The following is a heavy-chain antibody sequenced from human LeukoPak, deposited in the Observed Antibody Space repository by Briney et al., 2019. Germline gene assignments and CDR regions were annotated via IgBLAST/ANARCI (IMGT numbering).Heavy chain of an antibody. D-gene: IGHD3-16*02. J-gene: IGHJ6*03. V-gene: IGHV1-18*01. CDR2: ISAYNGNT. CDR3: ARAGKRTSLRHASTYDKYYYYYYYMDV. Sequence: ASVKVSCKASGYTFTSYGISWVRQAPGQGLEWMGWISAYNGNTNYAQKLQGRVTMTTDTSTSTAYMELRSLRSDDTAAYYCARAGKRTSLRHASTYDKYYYYYYYMDVWGKGTTVTVSS. CDR1: GYTFTSYG.